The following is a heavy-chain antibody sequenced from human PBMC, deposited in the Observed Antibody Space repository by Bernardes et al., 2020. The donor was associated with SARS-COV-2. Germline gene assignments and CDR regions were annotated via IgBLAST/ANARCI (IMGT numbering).Heavy chain of an antibody. CDR2: ISSSSSFI. J-gene: IGHJ4*02. CDR1: GFTFNSYS. CDR3: AREGSEYYDSGGYYLDY. D-gene: IGHD3-22*01. Sequence: GGSLRLSCAASGFTFNSYSMSWVRQAPGKGLEWVSSISSSSSFIYYADSVKGRFTISRDNAKNSLYLQMNSLRAEDTAVYYCAREGSEYYDSGGYYLDYWGQGTLGTVSS. V-gene: IGHV3-21*01.